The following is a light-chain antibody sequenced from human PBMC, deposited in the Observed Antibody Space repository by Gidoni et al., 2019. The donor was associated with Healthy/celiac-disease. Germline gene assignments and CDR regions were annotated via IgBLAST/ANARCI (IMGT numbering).Light chain of an antibody. CDR1: QSISSY. Sequence: DIQMTQSPSSLSASVGDRVTITCRASQSISSYLNWYQQKPGKAPKLLIYAASSLQSGVPSRFSVSGSGTDFTLTISSLQPEDFANYYCQQSYSTLLTFGQGTKVEIK. CDR3: QQSYSTLLT. J-gene: IGKJ1*01. V-gene: IGKV1-39*01. CDR2: AAS.